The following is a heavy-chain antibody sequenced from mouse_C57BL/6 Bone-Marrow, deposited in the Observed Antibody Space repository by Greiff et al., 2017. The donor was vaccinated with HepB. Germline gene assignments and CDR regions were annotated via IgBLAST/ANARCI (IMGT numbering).Heavy chain of an antibody. D-gene: IGHD2-4*01. J-gene: IGHJ4*01. CDR3: ARNYYEKAMDY. Sequence: VQLQQSGPELVKPGASVKISCKASGYAFSSSWMNWVKQRPGKGLEWIGRIYPGDGDTNYNGKFKGKATLTADKSSSTAYMQLSSLTSEDSAVYFCARNYYEKAMDYWGQGTSVTVSS. CDR1: GYAFSSSW. CDR2: IYPGDGDT. V-gene: IGHV1-82*01.